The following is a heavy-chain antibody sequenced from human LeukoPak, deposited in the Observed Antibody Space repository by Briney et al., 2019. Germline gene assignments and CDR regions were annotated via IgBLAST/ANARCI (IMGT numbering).Heavy chain of an antibody. CDR2: ISGSGGST. CDR1: GFTFSSYA. CDR3: FGLRRYCSSTSCDNDY. Sequence: GGSLRLSCAASGFTFSSYAMSWVRQAPGKGLEWVSAISGSGGSTYYADSVKGRFTISRGNSKNTLYLQMNSLRAEDTAVYYCFGLRRYCSSTSCDNDYWGQGTLVTVSS. V-gene: IGHV3-23*01. J-gene: IGHJ4*02. D-gene: IGHD2-2*01.